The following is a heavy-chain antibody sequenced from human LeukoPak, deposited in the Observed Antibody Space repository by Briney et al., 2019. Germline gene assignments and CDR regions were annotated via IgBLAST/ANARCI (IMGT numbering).Heavy chain of an antibody. CDR3: AIPLAYCGGDCYPAY. Sequence: PGGSLRLSCAASGFIFSSYGMHWVRQAPGKGLEWVAFIRCDGNNKYYADSVRGRFTISRDNSKNTLYLQMNSLRAEDTAVYYCAIPLAYCGGDCYPAYWGQGTLVTVSS. J-gene: IGHJ4*02. CDR1: GFIFSSYG. D-gene: IGHD2-21*02. V-gene: IGHV3-30*02. CDR2: IRCDGNNK.